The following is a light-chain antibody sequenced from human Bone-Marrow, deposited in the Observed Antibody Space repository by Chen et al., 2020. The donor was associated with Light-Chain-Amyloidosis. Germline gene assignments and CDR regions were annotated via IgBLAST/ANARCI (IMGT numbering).Light chain of an antibody. Sequence: EIVLTLSPGPLSLSPGEGANFYCRASQTISSHYLTWYQQKFGQAPRLLIYGSSSMATGITDRFTGSGSVTYFTLTINRLEPEDFAMYYCQQYGTSPLTFGGGTKVEIK. CDR3: QQYGTSPLT. J-gene: IGKJ4*01. V-gene: IGKV3-20*01. CDR2: GSS. CDR1: QTISSHY.